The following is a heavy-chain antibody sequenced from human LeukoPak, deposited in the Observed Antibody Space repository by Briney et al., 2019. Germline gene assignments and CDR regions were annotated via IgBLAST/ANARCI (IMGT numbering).Heavy chain of an antibody. CDR1: GGSISSSSYY. CDR2: IYYSGSA. Sequence: SETLSLTCTVSGGSISSSSYYWGWIRQPPGKGLEWIGSIYYSGSAYYNPSLKSRVTISVDTSKNQFSLKLSSVTAADTAVYYCARGPGELETTIDYWGQGTLVTVSS. D-gene: IGHD1-1*01. V-gene: IGHV4-39*07. J-gene: IGHJ4*02. CDR3: ARGPGELETTIDY.